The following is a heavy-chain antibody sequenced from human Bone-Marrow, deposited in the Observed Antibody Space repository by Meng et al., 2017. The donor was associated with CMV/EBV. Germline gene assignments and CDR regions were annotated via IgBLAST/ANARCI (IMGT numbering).Heavy chain of an antibody. CDR2: IHHSRGT. V-gene: IGHV4-4*02. D-gene: IGHD2-2*01. CDR1: GDSIRSSNW. CDR3: ARVREGCSRASCTLDP. J-gene: IGHJ5*02. Sequence: SETLSLTCAVSGDSIRSSNWWTWVRQTPGKGLEWIGEIHHSRGTYYNPSLNSRATISLDKSNNYFSLDLTSVTAADTGVYYCARVREGCSRASCTLDPWGQGTLVTFSS.